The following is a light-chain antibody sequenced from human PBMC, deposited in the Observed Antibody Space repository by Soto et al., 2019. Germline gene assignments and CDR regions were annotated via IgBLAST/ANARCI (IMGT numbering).Light chain of an antibody. Sequence: EIVLTQSPGTLSLSPGERATLSCRASQSFNSIYLAWYQQKPGQAPRLLIYGASSRATGIPDRFSGSGSGKDFTLTISRLEPEDFAVYYCHQYDSWTFGQRTKVDI. V-gene: IGKV3-20*01. CDR3: HQYDSWT. CDR1: QSFNSIY. J-gene: IGKJ1*01. CDR2: GAS.